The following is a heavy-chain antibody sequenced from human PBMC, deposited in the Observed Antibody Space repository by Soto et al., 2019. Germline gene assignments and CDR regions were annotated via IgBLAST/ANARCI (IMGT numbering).Heavy chain of an antibody. D-gene: IGHD5-12*01. Sequence: ASVKVSCKASGYTFTGYYMHWVRQAPGQGLEWMGWINPNSGGTNYAQKFQGWVTMTRDTSISTAYMELSRLRSDDTAVYYCARAGDSGYDYNPYYYYGMDVWGQGTTVTVSS. V-gene: IGHV1-2*04. CDR3: ARAGDSGYDYNPYYYYGMDV. CDR1: GYTFTGYY. J-gene: IGHJ6*02. CDR2: INPNSGGT.